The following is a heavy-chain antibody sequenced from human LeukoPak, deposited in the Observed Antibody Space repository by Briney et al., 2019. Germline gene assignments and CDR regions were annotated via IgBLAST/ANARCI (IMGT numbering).Heavy chain of an antibody. Sequence: GGSLRLSCVVSGFTFTNYWMQWVRQVPGKGLVWVARMNSDGTSIIHADSVKGRFTISRDNSKNTLYLQMNSLRAEDTAVYYCARFDGVDYFDYWGQGTLVTVSS. CDR3: ARFDGVDYFDY. J-gene: IGHJ4*02. CDR2: MNSDGTSI. D-gene: IGHD5-24*01. CDR1: GFTFTNYW. V-gene: IGHV3-74*01.